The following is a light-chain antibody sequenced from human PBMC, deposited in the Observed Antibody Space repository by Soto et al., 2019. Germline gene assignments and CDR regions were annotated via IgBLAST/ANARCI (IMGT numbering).Light chain of an antibody. Sequence: IQMTQSPCSRSASVGDSVTLICRASQSVSTRLAWYQQKPGKAPKLLIYKASSLESGVPSRFSGSGSGTGFTLTISSLQPDDFATYYCQQYNSYSPRTFGQGTKVDIK. V-gene: IGKV1-5*03. J-gene: IGKJ1*01. CDR3: QQYNSYSPRT. CDR1: QSVSTR. CDR2: KAS.